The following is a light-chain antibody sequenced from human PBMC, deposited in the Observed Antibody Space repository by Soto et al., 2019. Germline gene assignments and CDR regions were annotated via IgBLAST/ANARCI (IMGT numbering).Light chain of an antibody. CDR3: QQFGTSSLVT. CDR1: QSVNTKY. J-gene: IGKJ3*01. Sequence: EIVLTQSPGTLSLSPGERATLSCRASQSVNTKYLAWYQQKPGQAPRLLISGVSSRATGIPDRFSGSGSGTDFILTISRVEPADFAVYYCQQFGTSSLVTLGPGTKVNIK. CDR2: GVS. V-gene: IGKV3-20*01.